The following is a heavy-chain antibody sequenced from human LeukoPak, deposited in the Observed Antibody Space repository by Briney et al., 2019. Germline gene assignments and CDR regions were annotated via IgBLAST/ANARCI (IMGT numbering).Heavy chain of an antibody. CDR3: ARDLRSNGDDAFDI. V-gene: IGHV4-61*02. D-gene: IGHD3-10*01. J-gene: IGHJ3*02. CDR2: IYTSGST. Sequence: SETLSLTCTVSGGSISSGSYYWSWIRQPAGKGLEWIGRIYTSGSTNYNPSLKSRVTMSVDTSKNQFSLKLSSVTAADTAVYYCARDLRSNGDDAFDIWGQGTMVTVSS. CDR1: GGSISSGSYY.